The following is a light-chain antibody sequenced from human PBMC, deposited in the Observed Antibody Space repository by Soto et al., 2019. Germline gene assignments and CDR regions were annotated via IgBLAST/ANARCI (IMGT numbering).Light chain of an antibody. CDR3: QQYCNSPLT. J-gene: IGKJ1*01. CDR2: GAS. Sequence: EIVLTQSPGTLSLSPGDRATLSCRASQSVSSSYLAWYQQKPGQAPRLLIYGASSRATGIPDRFSGSGSGTDFTLTISRLEPEDFAVYYCQQYCNSPLTFGQGTKVEIK. CDR1: QSVSSSY. V-gene: IGKV3-20*01.